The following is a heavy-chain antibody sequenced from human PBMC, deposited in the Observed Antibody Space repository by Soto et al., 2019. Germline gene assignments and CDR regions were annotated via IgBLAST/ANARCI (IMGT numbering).Heavy chain of an antibody. V-gene: IGHV4-34*01. CDR3: ARGFGGWVAYFDY. CDR1: GGSFSGYY. D-gene: IGHD3-10*01. J-gene: IGHJ4*03. Sequence: PSETLSLTCAVYGGSFSGYYWSWIRQPPGKGLEWIGEINHSGSTNYNPSLKSRVTISVDTSKNQFSLKLSSVTAADTAVYYCARGFGGWVAYFDYWGQGTTVTVSS. CDR2: INHSGST.